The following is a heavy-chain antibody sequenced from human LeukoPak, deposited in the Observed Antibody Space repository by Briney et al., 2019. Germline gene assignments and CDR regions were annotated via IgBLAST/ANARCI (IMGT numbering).Heavy chain of an antibody. CDR1: GYTFTSYG. CDR2: ISAYNGNT. Sequence: ASVKVSCKASGYTFTSYGISWVRQAPGQGLEWMGWISAYNGNTNYAQKLHGRVTMTTDTSTSTAYMELRSLRSDDTAVYYCARPRSGYSGYDFGVAGGYFDYWGQGTLVTVSS. V-gene: IGHV1-18*01. CDR3: ARPRSGYSGYDFGVAGGYFDY. J-gene: IGHJ4*02. D-gene: IGHD5-12*01.